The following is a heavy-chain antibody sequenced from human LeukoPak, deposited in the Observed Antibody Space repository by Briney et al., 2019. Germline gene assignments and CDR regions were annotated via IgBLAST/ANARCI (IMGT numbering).Heavy chain of an antibody. J-gene: IGHJ4*02. CDR1: GYTFTGYY. D-gene: IGHD6-19*01. V-gene: IGHV1-2*02. CDR2: INPNSGGT. Sequence: ASVKVSCKASGYTFTGYYMHWVRQAPGQGLEWMGSINPNSGGTNYAQKFQGRVTMTRDTSISTAYMELSRLRSDDTAVYYCARDEQWLVRGDFDYWGQGTLVTVSS. CDR3: ARDEQWLVRGDFDY.